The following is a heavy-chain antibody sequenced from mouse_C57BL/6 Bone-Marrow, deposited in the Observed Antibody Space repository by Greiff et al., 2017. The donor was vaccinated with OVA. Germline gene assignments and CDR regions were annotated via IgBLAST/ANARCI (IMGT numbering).Heavy chain of an antibody. D-gene: IGHD2-3*01. J-gene: IGHJ3*01. CDR3: TREPDGWFAY. CDR2: ISSGGDYI. Sequence: EVKLVESGEGLVKPGGSLKLSCAASGFTFSSYAMSWVRQTPEKRLEWVAYISSGGDYIYYADTVKGRFTISRDNARNTLYLQMSSLKSEDTAMYYCTREPDGWFAYWGQGTLVTVSA. V-gene: IGHV5-9-1*02. CDR1: GFTFSSYA.